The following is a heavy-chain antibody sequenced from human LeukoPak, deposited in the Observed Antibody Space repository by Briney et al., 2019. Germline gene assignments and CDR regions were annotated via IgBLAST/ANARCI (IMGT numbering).Heavy chain of an antibody. D-gene: IGHD6-13*01. J-gene: IGHJ4*02. V-gene: IGHV4-59*08. Sequence: PSETLSLTCSVSGGSISSYYWSWIRQPPGKGLEWIGYIYSSGSTIYNPSLESRVTISEDTSKNQISLKLSSVTAADTAIYYCARRSWYVDYWGQGTLVTVSS. CDR3: ARRSWYVDY. CDR2: IYSSGST. CDR1: GGSISSYY.